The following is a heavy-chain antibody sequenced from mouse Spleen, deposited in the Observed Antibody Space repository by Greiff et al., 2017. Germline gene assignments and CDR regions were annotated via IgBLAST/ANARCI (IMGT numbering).Heavy chain of an antibody. J-gene: IGHJ4*01. Sequence: EVQVVESGGGLVQPGGSMKLSCAASGFTFSDAWMDWVRQSPEKGLEWVAEIRNKANNHATYYAESVKGRFTISRDDSKSSVYLQMNSLRAEDTGIYYCTPSEGGFYAMDYWGQGTSVTVSS. CDR3: TPSEGGFYAMDY. D-gene: IGHD3-1*01. V-gene: IGHV6-6*01. CDR2: IRNKANNHAT. CDR1: GFTFSDAW.